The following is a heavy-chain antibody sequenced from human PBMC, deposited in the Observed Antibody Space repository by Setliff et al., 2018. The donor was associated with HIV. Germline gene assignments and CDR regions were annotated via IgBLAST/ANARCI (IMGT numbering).Heavy chain of an antibody. CDR1: GGTFSAYA. CDR3: ARDFHVLGYCSADSCPYDASDV. J-gene: IGHJ3*01. D-gene: IGHD2-15*01. V-gene: IGHV1-69*04. CDR2: IISILGPP. Sequence: SVKVSCKASGGTFSAYAVNWVRQPPGQGLEWMGRIISILGPPNYSHKFQGRVTITADKSTTTTYMELSSLRSDDTAIYYCARDFHVLGYCSADSCPYDASDVWGQGTMVTVSS.